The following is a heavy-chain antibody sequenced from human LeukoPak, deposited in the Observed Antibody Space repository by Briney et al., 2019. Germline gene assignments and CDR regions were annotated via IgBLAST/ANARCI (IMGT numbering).Heavy chain of an antibody. CDR1: GYTFTGYY. D-gene: IGHD2-15*01. CDR3: ARGLTDCSGGTCYDYFDY. J-gene: IGHJ4*02. Sequence: SVKVSCKASGYTFTGYYMHWVRQAPGQGLEWMAWINPNSGSTFYAQKFQGRVTATRDTSISAAYVDLSGLTSDDTAVYYCARGLTDCSGGTCYDYFDYWGQGTQVTVSS. V-gene: IGHV1-2*02. CDR2: INPNSGST.